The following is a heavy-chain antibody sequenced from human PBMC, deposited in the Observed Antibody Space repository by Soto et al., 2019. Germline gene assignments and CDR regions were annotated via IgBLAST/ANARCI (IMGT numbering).Heavy chain of an antibody. CDR1: GFTFSSYP. CDR3: VKGLAYCAGDCEG. J-gene: IGHJ4*02. Sequence: LQLSCSASGFTFSSYPMHWVRQAPGKGLEYVSAISSNGGSTYYADSVKGRFTISRDNSKNTLYLQMSSLRAEDTAVYYCVKGLAYCAGDCEGWGQGPLVTVSS. V-gene: IGHV3-64D*06. D-gene: IGHD2-21*02. CDR2: ISSNGGST.